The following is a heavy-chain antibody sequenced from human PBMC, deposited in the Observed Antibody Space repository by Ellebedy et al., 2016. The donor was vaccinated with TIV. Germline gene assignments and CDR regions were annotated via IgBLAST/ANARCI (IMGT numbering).Heavy chain of an antibody. J-gene: IGHJ6*02. CDR1: GYSFTSYW. Sequence: GESLKISCKGSGYSFTSYWIGWVRQMPGKGLEWMGIIYPSDSDTRYSPSFQGQVSISARTASLQWSSLKASDTAMYYCARRNFYGMDVWGQGTTVTVSS. CDR3: ARRNFYGMDV. CDR2: IYPSDSDT. V-gene: IGHV5-51*01.